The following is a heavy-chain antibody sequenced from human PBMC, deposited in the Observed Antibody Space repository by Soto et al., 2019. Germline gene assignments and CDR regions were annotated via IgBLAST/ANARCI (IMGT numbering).Heavy chain of an antibody. CDR3: ARGRRGYSSGWYSEYFQH. CDR1: GYTFTSYD. Sequence: ASVKVSCKASGYTFTSYDINWVRQATGQGLEWMGWMNPNSGNTGYAQKFQGRVTMTRNTSISTAYMELSSLRSEDTAVYYCARGRRGYSSGWYSEYFQHWGQGTLVTVSS. V-gene: IGHV1-8*01. CDR2: MNPNSGNT. D-gene: IGHD6-19*01. J-gene: IGHJ1*01.